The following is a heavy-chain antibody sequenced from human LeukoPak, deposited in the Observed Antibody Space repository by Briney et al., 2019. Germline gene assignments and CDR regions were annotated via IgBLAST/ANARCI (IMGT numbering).Heavy chain of an antibody. CDR3: ARLSYDSGTHYTVYRY. CDR1: GFTFSSYE. CDR2: ISSSGSTI. V-gene: IGHV3-48*03. D-gene: IGHD3-10*01. Sequence: GGSLRLSCAASGFTFSSYEMNWVRQAPGKGLEWVSYISSSGSTIYYADSVKGRFTISRDNAKNSLYLQMNSLRDDDTAVYYCARLSYDSGTHYTVYRYWGQGTLVTVSS. J-gene: IGHJ4*02.